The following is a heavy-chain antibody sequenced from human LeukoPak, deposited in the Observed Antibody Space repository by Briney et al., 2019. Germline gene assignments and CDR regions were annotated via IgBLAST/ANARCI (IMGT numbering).Heavy chain of an antibody. CDR1: GFTFSSYW. CDR3: ASALSWYGSPYDY. V-gene: IGHV3-74*01. J-gene: IGHJ4*02. Sequence: GGSLRLSCAASGFTFSSYWMHWVRQAPGKGLVWVSRINSDGSSTSYADSVKGRFTISRDNAKNTLHLQMNSLRAEDTAVYYCASALSWYGSPYDYWGQGTLVTVSS. D-gene: IGHD3-10*01. CDR2: INSDGSST.